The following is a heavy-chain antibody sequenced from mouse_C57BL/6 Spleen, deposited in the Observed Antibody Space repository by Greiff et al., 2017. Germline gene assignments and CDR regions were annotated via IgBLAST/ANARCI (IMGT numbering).Heavy chain of an antibody. J-gene: IGHJ4*01. CDR1: GYAFSSSW. V-gene: IGHV1-82*01. CDR2: IYPGDGDT. CDR3: ARSAPGAMDY. Sequence: VMLVESGPELVKPGASVKISCKASGYAFSSSWMNWVKQRPGKGLEWIGRIYPGDGDTNYNGKFKGKATLTADKSSSTAYMQLSSLTSEDSAVYFCARSAPGAMDYWGQGTSVTVSS.